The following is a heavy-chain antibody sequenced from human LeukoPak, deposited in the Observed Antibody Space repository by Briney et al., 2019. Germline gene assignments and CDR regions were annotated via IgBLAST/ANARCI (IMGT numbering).Heavy chain of an antibody. D-gene: IGHD6-6*01. CDR3: AGGSSSPLHY. CDR1: GGTFSSYA. Sequence: GASVKVSFKASGGTFSSYAISWVRQAPGQGLEWMGGIIPIFGTVNYAQKFQGRVTITTDESTSTAYMELSSLRSEDTAVYYCAGGSSSPLHYWGQGTLVTVSS. CDR2: IIPIFGTV. V-gene: IGHV1-69*05. J-gene: IGHJ4*02.